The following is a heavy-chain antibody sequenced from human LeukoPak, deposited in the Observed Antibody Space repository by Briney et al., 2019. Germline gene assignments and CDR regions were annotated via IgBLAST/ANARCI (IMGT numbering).Heavy chain of an antibody. CDR3: ARVRGGILVRDY. D-gene: IGHD2-15*01. J-gene: IGHJ4*02. CDR1: GGSISSGGYY. V-gene: IGHV4-31*03. Sequence: SETLSLTCTVSGGSISSGGYYWSWIRQHPGKGLEWIGYIYYSGSTYYNPSLKSRVTISVDTSKNQFSLKLSSVTAADTAVYYCARVRGGILVRDYWGQGTLVTVSS. CDR2: IYYSGST.